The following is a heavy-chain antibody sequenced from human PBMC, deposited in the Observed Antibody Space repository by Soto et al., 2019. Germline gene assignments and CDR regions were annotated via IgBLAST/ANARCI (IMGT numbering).Heavy chain of an antibody. CDR3: ANRLVVRGDQN. V-gene: IGHV3-23*01. J-gene: IGHJ4*02. D-gene: IGHD3-10*01. Sequence: GGSLSLSCAASGFTFSSYAMSWVRQAPGKGLEWVSAISGSGGSTYYADSVKGRFTISRDNSKNTLYLQMNSLRAEDTAVYYCANRLVVRGDQNWGQGTLVTVSS. CDR2: ISGSGGST. CDR1: GFTFSSYA.